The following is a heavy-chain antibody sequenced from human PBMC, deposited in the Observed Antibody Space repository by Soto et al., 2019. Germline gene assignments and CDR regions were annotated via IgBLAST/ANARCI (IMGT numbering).Heavy chain of an antibody. V-gene: IGHV3-23*01. Sequence: GGSLRLSCAASGFTFSSYAMSWVRQAPGKGLEWVSAISGSGGSSYYADSVKGRFTISRDNSKNTLYLQMNSLRAEDTAVYYCAYCSSTSCYAGIDPWGQGTLVTVSS. CDR3: AYCSSTSCYAGIDP. CDR1: GFTFSSYA. D-gene: IGHD2-2*01. J-gene: IGHJ5*02. CDR2: ISGSGGSS.